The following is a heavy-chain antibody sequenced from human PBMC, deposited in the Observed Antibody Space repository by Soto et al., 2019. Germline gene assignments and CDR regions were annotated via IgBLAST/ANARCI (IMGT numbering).Heavy chain of an antibody. CDR1: GYTFTSYG. CDR3: ARDQGEMATTPTYYYGMDV. D-gene: IGHD5-12*01. Sequence: QVQLVQSGAEVKKPGASVKVSCKASGYTFTSYGISWVRQAPGQGLEWIGWISAYNGNTNHAQKLQGRVTMTTDTATSTAYRELRSLRSDDTAVYYFARDQGEMATTPTYYYGMDVWGQGTTVTVSS. V-gene: IGHV1-18*04. CDR2: ISAYNGNT. J-gene: IGHJ6*02.